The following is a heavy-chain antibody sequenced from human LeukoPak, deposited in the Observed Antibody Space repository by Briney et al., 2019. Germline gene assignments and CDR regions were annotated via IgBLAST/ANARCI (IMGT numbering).Heavy chain of an antibody. Sequence: GGSLRLSCAASGFTFSTYEMNWVRQAPGKGLEWVSYIGSSGSTVYYADSVKGRFTISRDNSKNTLYLQMNSLRAEDTAVYYCARTHYAAPYYYYYMDVWGKGTTVTISS. CDR3: ARTHYAAPYYYYYMDV. J-gene: IGHJ6*03. CDR2: IGSSGSTV. D-gene: IGHD3-16*01. CDR1: GFTFSTYE. V-gene: IGHV3-48*03.